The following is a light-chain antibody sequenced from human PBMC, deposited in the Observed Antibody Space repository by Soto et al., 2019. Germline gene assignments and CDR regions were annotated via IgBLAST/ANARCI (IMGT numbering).Light chain of an antibody. CDR2: GAS. CDR3: QQYDSWPPPSES. Sequence: EIVMTQSPATLSVSPGERATLSCRASQSVSSNLAWYQQKPGQAPRLLIYGASTRATGIPARFSGSGSGTEFPLTISGLQSEDFGVYYCQQYDSWPPPSESVGPGTKVDF. J-gene: IGKJ3*01. V-gene: IGKV3-15*01. CDR1: QSVSSN.